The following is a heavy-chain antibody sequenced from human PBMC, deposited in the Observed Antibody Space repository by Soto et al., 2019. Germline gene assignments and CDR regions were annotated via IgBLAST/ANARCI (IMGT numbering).Heavy chain of an antibody. D-gene: IGHD2-21*01. Sequence: EVRLLESGGGLVQPGGSLRLSCAASGLTFSHYAVSWVRQAPGKGLEWLSAISDSGENTYYEDSVRGRFTISRDNSKNSVYLQMDSLRVEDTAAYYCANRGASGVAVWFDYWAQGALVIVSS. CDR1: GLTFSHYA. V-gene: IGHV3-23*01. CDR2: ISDSGENT. J-gene: IGHJ4*02. CDR3: ANRGASGVAVWFDY.